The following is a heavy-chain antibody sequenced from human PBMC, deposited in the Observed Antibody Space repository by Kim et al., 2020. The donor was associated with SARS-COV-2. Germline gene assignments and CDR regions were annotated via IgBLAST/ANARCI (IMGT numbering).Heavy chain of an antibody. CDR2: T. Sequence: TNHADAVKGRFTISRGNSMNLLYLKVNGLRAEDTDVYYCAKGGIEARLTDYWGQGTLVTVSS. D-gene: IGHD6-6*01. CDR3: AKGGIEARLTDY. V-gene: IGHV3-23*01. J-gene: IGHJ4*02.